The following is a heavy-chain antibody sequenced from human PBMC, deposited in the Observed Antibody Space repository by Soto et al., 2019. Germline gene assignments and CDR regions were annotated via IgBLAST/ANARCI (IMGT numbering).Heavy chain of an antibody. CDR1: GDSVSNSGYY. Sequence: QLLLQESGPGLVKPSETLSLTCTVSGDSVSNSGYYWGWIRQSPGKRLEWIGSVSFSGSKYYNPSLRSRVTFSVDTSKTLISLKLRSVTAADTAVYYCAGGSTWQGRDWFDPWGQGTLVTVSS. D-gene: IGHD6-13*01. J-gene: IGHJ5*02. CDR3: AGGSTWQGRDWFDP. CDR2: VSFSGSK. V-gene: IGHV4-39*01.